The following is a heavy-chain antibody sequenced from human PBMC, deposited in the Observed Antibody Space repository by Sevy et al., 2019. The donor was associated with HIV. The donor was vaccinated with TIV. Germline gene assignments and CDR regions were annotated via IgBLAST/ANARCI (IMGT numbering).Heavy chain of an antibody. J-gene: IGHJ4*02. D-gene: IGHD2-8*01. CDR2: VDNDGSGT. V-gene: IGHV3-74*03. CDR1: GFTFTNYW. Sequence: EGCLRLSCAASGFTFTNYWMHWVRQAPGKGLVWVSRVDNDGSGTKYADSVKGRFTISRDNAKNTVYLQMNSLRAEDTAVYYCTRDMYGIDYWGQGTLVTVSS. CDR3: TRDMYGIDY.